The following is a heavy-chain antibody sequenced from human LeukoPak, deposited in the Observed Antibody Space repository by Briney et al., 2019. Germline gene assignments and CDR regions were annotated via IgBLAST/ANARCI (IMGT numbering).Heavy chain of an antibody. CDR3: ANLERYDSSGYSY. J-gene: IGHJ4*02. Sequence: GGSLILSCAASGFTFSSYWMTWVRQAPGKGLEWVANIKKDGSDKYYVDSVKGRFTVSRDNAKNSLSLQMNSLRAEDTAVYYCANLERYDSSGYSYWGQGTLVTVSS. D-gene: IGHD3-22*01. V-gene: IGHV3-7*01. CDR2: IKKDGSDK. CDR1: GFTFSSYW.